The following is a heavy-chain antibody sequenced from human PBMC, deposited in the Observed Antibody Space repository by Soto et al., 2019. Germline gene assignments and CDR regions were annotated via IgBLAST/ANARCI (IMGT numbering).Heavy chain of an antibody. CDR3: AKMPGWYHNFDY. Sequence: GASVKVSCKASGGTFSSYAISWVRQAPGQGLEWMGGIIPIFGTANYAQKFQGRVTITADESTSTAYMELSSLRSEDTAVYYCAKMPGWYHNFDYWGQGTLVTVSS. CDR1: GGTFSSYA. V-gene: IGHV1-69*13. J-gene: IGHJ4*02. CDR2: IIPIFGTA. D-gene: IGHD2-2*01.